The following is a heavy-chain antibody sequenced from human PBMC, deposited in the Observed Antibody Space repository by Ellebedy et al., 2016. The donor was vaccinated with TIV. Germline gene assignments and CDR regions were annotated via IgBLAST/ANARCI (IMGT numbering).Heavy chain of an antibody. Sequence: GESLKISCAASGFTFSNYAMTWVRQAPGKGLEWVSAISGNGRNTHYANSLKDRFTVSRDNSRNTLYLQLASLRAEDTAVYYCAQTNWGSGGFYGMDVWGQGTTVTVSS. CDR2: ISGNGRNT. CDR1: GFTFSNYA. V-gene: IGHV3-23*01. D-gene: IGHD7-27*01. CDR3: AQTNWGSGGFYGMDV. J-gene: IGHJ6*02.